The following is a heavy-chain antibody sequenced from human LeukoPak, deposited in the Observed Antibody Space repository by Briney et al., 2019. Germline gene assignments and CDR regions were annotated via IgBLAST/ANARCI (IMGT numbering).Heavy chain of an antibody. Sequence: PSETLSLTCVVYGESFSAYVWSWIRNSPGKGLQWIGEINQSGTTNYNPSLKSRVTISADTSKNQVSLNVTSVTAADTAVYYCARHYLRQRLAPYNWFDPWGQGTRVTVSS. CDR2: INQSGTT. CDR3: ARHYLRQRLAPYNWFDP. CDR1: GESFSAYV. D-gene: IGHD6-25*01. V-gene: IGHV4-34*01. J-gene: IGHJ5*02.